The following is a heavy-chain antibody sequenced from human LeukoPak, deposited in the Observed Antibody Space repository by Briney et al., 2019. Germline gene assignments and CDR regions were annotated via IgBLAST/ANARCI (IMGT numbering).Heavy chain of an antibody. D-gene: IGHD3-10*01. CDR2: MNPNSGNT. CDR1: GYTFTSYD. J-gene: IGHJ4*02. Sequence: ASVKVSCKASGYTFTSYDINWVRQATGQGLEWMGWMNPNSGNTGYAQKFQGRVTMTRNTSISTAYMELSSLRSEDTAVYYCARGLRITMVRGVITLGYWGQGTLVTASS. V-gene: IGHV1-8*02. CDR3: ARGLRITMVRGVITLGY.